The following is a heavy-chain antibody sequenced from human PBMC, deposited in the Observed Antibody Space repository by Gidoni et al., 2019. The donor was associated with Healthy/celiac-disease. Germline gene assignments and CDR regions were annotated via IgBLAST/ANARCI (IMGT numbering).Heavy chain of an antibody. Sequence: QLQLQESGPGLVKPSETLSLTCTVSGGSISSSSYYWGWIRQPPGKGLEWIGSSYYSGSTYYNPSLKSLVTISVDTSKNQFSLKLSSVTAADTAVYYCASNVLRFLEWLTWGQGTLVTVSS. V-gene: IGHV4-39*01. CDR3: ASNVLRFLEWLT. D-gene: IGHD3-3*01. CDR2: SYYSGST. CDR1: GGSISSSSYY. J-gene: IGHJ4*02.